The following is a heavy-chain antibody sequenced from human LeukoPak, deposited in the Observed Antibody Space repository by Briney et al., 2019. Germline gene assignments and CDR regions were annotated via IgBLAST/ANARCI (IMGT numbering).Heavy chain of an antibody. V-gene: IGHV1-2*02. CDR3: ARVRLAAAGTAGWFDP. Sequence: GSVKVSCKASGYTLNEYYIHWVRQAPRHELEWMGWINPDTGGTHYAQKVQGRVTLTTDTSNSAAYMELRRLTSDDTAVYSCARVRLAAAGTAGWFDPWGQGTLVTVSS. CDR2: INPDTGGT. CDR1: GYTLNEYY. D-gene: IGHD6-13*01. J-gene: IGHJ5*02.